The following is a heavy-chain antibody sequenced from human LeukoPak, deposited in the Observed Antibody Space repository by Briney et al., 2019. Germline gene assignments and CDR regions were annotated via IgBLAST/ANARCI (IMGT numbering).Heavy chain of an antibody. D-gene: IGHD4-17*01. Sequence: ASVKVSCKASGYTFTTYTMHWVRQAPGQGLEWMGWINADTGNTKCSQEFQGRPTITRDTSASTVYMDLSSLKSEDMAVYYCARSGGSRGTVTPPGDFWGQGTLVTVSS. V-gene: IGHV1-3*03. J-gene: IGHJ4*02. CDR2: INADTGNT. CDR3: ARSGGSRGTVTPPGDF. CDR1: GYTFTTYT.